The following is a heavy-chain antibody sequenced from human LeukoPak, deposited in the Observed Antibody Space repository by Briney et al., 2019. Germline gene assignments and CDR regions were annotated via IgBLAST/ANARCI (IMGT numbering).Heavy chain of an antibody. CDR1: GFTFSSYS. D-gene: IGHD2-2*01. CDR3: ARDLYPHQPLLAAFDI. J-gene: IGHJ3*02. CDR2: ISSSSSYI. V-gene: IGHV3-21*01. Sequence: PRGSLGLSCAASGFTFSSYSMNWVRQAPGKGLEWVSSISSSSSYIYYADSVNGRFTISRDNAKNSLYLQMNSLRAEDTAVYYCARDLYPHQPLLAAFDIWGQGTMVTVSS.